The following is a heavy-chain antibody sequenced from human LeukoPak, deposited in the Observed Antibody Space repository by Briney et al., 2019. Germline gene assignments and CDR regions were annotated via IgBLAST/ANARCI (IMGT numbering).Heavy chain of an antibody. D-gene: IGHD6-13*01. J-gene: IGHJ5*02. CDR3: ARGISSSSFDP. CDR1: GYTFTSYG. Sequence: GASVKVSCKASGYTFTSYGISWVRQAPGQGLEWMGWTSAYNGNTNYAQKFQGRVTMTRNTSISTAYMELSSLRSEDTAVYYCARGISSSSFDPWGQGTLVTVSS. V-gene: IGHV1-18*01. CDR2: TSAYNGNT.